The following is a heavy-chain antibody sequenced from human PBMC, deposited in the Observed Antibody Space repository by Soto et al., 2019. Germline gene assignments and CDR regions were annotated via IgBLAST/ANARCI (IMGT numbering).Heavy chain of an antibody. CDR3: ARVGAYFGEFDYFDY. D-gene: IGHD3-10*01. CDR1: GFTFSSYS. J-gene: IGHJ4*02. V-gene: IGHV3-21*01. CDR2: ISRNSDYT. Sequence: VQLVESGGGLVKPGGSLRLSCAASGFTFSSYSMNWVRQAPGKGLEWVSSISRNSDYTYYSDSVKGRFIISRDNARTSVYLHMNSLRGEDTAVYFCARVGAYFGEFDYFDYWGRGALVTVSS.